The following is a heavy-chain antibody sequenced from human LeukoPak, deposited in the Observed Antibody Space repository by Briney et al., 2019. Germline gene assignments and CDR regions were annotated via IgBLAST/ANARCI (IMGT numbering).Heavy chain of an antibody. J-gene: IGHJ3*02. CDR3: AKGVRIAVAGTPDAFDI. Sequence: PGGSLRLSCAASGFTFSSHPMHWVRQAPGKGLEWVAVISFDGSHKYYADSVTGRFTISRDNSKNTLYLQMNSLRAEDTAVYYCAKGVRIAVAGTPDAFDIWGQGTMVTVSS. CDR1: GFTFSSHP. V-gene: IGHV3-30*04. CDR2: ISFDGSHK. D-gene: IGHD6-19*01.